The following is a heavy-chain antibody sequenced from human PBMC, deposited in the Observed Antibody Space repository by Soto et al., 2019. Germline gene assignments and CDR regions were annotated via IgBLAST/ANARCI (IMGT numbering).Heavy chain of an antibody. CDR3: ARQGRPYSGYGYYYGMDV. Sequence: PGESLKISCNASGFSLNTYWIGWVRQKPGKGLEGMGSIFPGDSDTRYSPSFQGQVIISADWSISTAYLQWRSLKASDTAIYYCARQGRPYSGYGYYYGMDVWGQGTTVTVSS. V-gene: IGHV5-51*01. J-gene: IGHJ6*02. D-gene: IGHD5-12*01. CDR2: IFPGDSDT. CDR1: GFSLNTYW.